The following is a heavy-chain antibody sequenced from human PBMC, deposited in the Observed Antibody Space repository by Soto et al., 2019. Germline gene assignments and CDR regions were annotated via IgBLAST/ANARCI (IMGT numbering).Heavy chain of an antibody. D-gene: IGHD3-10*01. CDR1: GGSFSCYY. CDR3: ARARDYGSGSYYRNYYYYYMDV. J-gene: IGHJ6*03. CDR2: INHSGST. V-gene: IGHV4-34*01. Sequence: ASETLCLTCAVYGGSFSCYYLSWIRQNPGKGLEWIGEINHSGSTNYNPSLKSRVTISVDTSKNQFSLKLSSVTAADTAVYYCARARDYGSGSYYRNYYYYYMDVWGKGTTVTVSS.